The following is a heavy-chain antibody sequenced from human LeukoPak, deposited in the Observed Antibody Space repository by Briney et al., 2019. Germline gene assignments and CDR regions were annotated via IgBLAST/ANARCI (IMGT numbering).Heavy chain of an antibody. CDR1: GFTFSNYA. J-gene: IGHJ4*02. V-gene: IGHV3-48*04. CDR3: TRLIAGHGDETFDY. Sequence: GGSLRLSCAASGFTFSNYAMSWVRQAPGKGLEWVSYISSSGSTIYYADSVKGRFTISRDNAKNSLYLQMNSLKTEDTAVYYCTRLIAGHGDETFDYWGQGTLVTVSS. CDR2: ISSSGSTI. D-gene: IGHD4-17*01.